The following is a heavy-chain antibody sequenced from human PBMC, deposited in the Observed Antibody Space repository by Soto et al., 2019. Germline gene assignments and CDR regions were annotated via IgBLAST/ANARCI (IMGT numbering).Heavy chain of an antibody. CDR1: GYTFTSYY. D-gene: IGHD5-18*01. J-gene: IGHJ4*02. Sequence: QVQLVQSGAEVKKPGASVKVSCKASGYTFTSYYMHWVRQAPGQGLEWMGIINPSGGSTSYAQKLPGRVAMTRDTSTSTVFTELSSLRSEDTAAYYCSRVKGRGYPYWGQGALVTVTS. V-gene: IGHV1-46*03. CDR2: INPSGGST. CDR3: SRVKGRGYPY.